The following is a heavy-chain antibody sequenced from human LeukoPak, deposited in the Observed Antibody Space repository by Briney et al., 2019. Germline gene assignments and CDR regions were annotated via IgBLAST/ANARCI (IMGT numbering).Heavy chain of an antibody. CDR2: ISSTGSYI. CDR1: GFNLNSYM. J-gene: IGHJ4*02. Sequence: GGSLRLSCAASGFNLNSYMLNWVRQAPGKGLEWVSSISSTGSYIYYADSVKGRFTISRDNAKNSLYLQMNSLRAEDTAVYYCAREQNGLYDSSGYYYGYWGQGTLVTVSS. CDR3: AREQNGLYDSSGYYYGY. D-gene: IGHD3-22*01. V-gene: IGHV3-21*01.